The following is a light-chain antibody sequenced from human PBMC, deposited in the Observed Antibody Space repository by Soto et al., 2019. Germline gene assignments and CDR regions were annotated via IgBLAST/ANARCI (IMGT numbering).Light chain of an antibody. CDR3: VAWDDSLSGRV. V-gene: IGLV1-47*02. CDR1: GSNIGSHD. J-gene: IGLJ3*02. Sequence: QSVLTQPPSASRTPGQRVTISCSGSGSNIGSHDVYWYQHLPGTAPKVLIYRNDQRPSGVPDRFSASRSGTSASLAISGLRSEDEADYYCVAWDDSLSGRVFGGGTKLTVL. CDR2: RND.